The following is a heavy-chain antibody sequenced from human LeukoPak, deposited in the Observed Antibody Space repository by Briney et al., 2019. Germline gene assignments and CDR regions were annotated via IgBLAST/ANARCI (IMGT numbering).Heavy chain of an antibody. CDR1: GGTFSSYA. D-gene: IGHD6-13*01. CDR2: IIPIFGTA. J-gene: IGHJ6*03. V-gene: IGHV1-69*05. CDR3: ARVAQAAAGTFYYYYYMDV. Sequence: ASVKVSCKASGGTFSSYAISWVRQAPGQGLEWMGGIIPIFGTANYAQKFQGRVTITTDESTSTAYMELSSLRSEDTAVYYCARVAQAAAGTFYYYYYMDVWGKGTTVTVSS.